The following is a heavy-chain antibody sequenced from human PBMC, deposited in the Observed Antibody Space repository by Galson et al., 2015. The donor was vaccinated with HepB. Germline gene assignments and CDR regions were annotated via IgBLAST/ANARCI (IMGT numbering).Heavy chain of an antibody. CDR1: GFSFNDYY. CDR2: ISRGGSTT. CDR3: ATLGGGAPMVFED. J-gene: IGHJ4*02. D-gene: IGHD2-8*01. Sequence: SLRLSCAASGFSFNDYYMSWIRQAPGKGLEWVSYISRGGSTTYYADSVKGRFTVSRDNAKNSLYLQMNSLRAEDTAVYYCATLGGGAPMVFEDWGQGTLVTVSS. V-gene: IGHV3-11*01.